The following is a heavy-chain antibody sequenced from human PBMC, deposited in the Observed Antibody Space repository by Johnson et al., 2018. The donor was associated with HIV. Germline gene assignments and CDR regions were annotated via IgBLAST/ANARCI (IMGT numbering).Heavy chain of an antibody. J-gene: IGHJ3*02. CDR3: ASYDILTGYYAFDI. V-gene: IGHV3-30*04. CDR2: ISYDGSNK. CDR1: GSTFRSYA. D-gene: IGHD3-9*01. Sequence: VQLVESGGGVVQPGRSLRLSCADSGSTFRSYAMHWVRQAPGKGLEWVSVISYDGSNKFYTDSVKGRFTFSRDNSKNTVYLQMNRLRVDDTALYYCASYDILTGYYAFDIWGQGTMVTVSS.